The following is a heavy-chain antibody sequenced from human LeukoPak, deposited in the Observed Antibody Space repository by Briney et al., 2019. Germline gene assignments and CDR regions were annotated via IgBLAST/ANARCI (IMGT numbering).Heavy chain of an antibody. V-gene: IGHV3-21*01. J-gene: IGHJ4*02. CDR1: GFTFSTYS. CDR3: ARVKGTERDY. Sequence: PGGSLRLSCAASGFTFSTYSMNWVRQAPGKGLEWVSSISGSSTYIFYADSVKGRFTISRDNAKNSLYLQMNSLRVEDTVVYYCARVKGTERDYWGQGTLVTVSS. D-gene: IGHD3/OR15-3a*01. CDR2: ISGSSTYI.